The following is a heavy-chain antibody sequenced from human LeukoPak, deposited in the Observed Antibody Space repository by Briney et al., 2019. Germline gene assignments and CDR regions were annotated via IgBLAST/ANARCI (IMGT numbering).Heavy chain of an antibody. CDR3: ARYRSYYDILTGYYSPYDY. Sequence: ASVKVSCKASGYTFTSYGISWVRQAPGQGLEWMGWISAYNGNTNYAQKLQGRITMTTDTSTSTAYMELRSLRSDDTAVYYCARYRSYYDILTGYYSPYDYWGQGTLVTVSS. V-gene: IGHV1-18*01. J-gene: IGHJ4*02. CDR2: ISAYNGNT. D-gene: IGHD3-9*01. CDR1: GYTFTSYG.